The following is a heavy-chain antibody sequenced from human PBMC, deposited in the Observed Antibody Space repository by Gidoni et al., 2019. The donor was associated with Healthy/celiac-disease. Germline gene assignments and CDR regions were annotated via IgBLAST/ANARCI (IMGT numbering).Heavy chain of an antibody. CDR3: TTVATYYNDFWSGYPYFDY. J-gene: IGHJ4*02. Sequence: EVQLVESGGGLVKPGGSLRLSCAASGFSFSNAWMSWVRQAPGKGLEWVGRIKSKTDGGTTDYAAPVKGRFTISRDDSKNTLYLQMNSLKTEDTAVYYCTTVATYYNDFWSGYPYFDYWGQGTLVTVSS. CDR2: IKSKTDGGTT. V-gene: IGHV3-15*01. CDR1: GFSFSNAW. D-gene: IGHD3-3*01.